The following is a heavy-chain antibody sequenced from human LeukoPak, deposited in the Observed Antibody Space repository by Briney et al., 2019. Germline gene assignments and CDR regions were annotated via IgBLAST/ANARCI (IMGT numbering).Heavy chain of an antibody. CDR1: GGTFSSYA. CDR2: IIPIFGTA. J-gene: IGHJ4*02. V-gene: IGHV1-69*13. Sequence: ASVKVSCKASGGTFSSYAISWVRQAPGQGLEWMGGIIPIFGTANYAQKFQGRVTITADESTSTAYMELSSLRSEDTAVYYCARVRDVWGVPAATYFDYWGQGTLVTVSS. CDR3: ARVRDVWGVPAATYFDY. D-gene: IGHD2-2*01.